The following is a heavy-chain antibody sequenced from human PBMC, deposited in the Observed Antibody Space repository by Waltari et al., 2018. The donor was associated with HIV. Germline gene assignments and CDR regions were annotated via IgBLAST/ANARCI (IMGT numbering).Heavy chain of an antibody. CDR1: GASVTSGEPY. D-gene: IGHD2-15*01. V-gene: IGHV4-30-4*08. CDR3: AREVYCSGASCSTHYFFDF. CDR2: IYYTGST. Sequence: QVQLQESGPRLVKPSQTLSVTCTVSGASVTSGEPYWTWIRQAPGGGLEWIGYIYYTGSTYYSPSLKSRLSMSLDKSKNQFSLRLTSVTAADTAIYYCAREVYCSGASCSTHYFFDFWGQGILVPVSS. J-gene: IGHJ4*02.